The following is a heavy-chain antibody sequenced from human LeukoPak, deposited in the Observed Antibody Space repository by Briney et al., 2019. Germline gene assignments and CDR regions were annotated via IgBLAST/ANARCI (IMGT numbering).Heavy chain of an antibody. D-gene: IGHD6-19*01. J-gene: IGHJ4*02. Sequence: SETLSLTCAVYGESFSAYYWSWIRQPPGKGLEWIGEINHSGRTIYNPSLTSRVTISVDTSKNQFSLKLNSVTAAGTAVYYCARDIGGAGYWGQGTLVTVSS. CDR3: ARDIGGAGY. V-gene: IGHV4-34*01. CDR2: INHSGRT. CDR1: GESFSAYY.